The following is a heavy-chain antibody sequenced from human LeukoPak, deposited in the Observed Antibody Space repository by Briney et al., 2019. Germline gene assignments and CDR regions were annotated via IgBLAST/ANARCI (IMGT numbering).Heavy chain of an antibody. CDR1: RGSITTPGYY. V-gene: IGHV4-39*01. Sequence: PSETLSLTCTVSRGSITTPGYYWGWIRQPPGKGLEWIGSLYHSGSTYYKPSLKSRATISVDKSKNQCSLKLRSVTAADTAVYYCARHALATVTDPSFDYWGQGTLVTVSS. D-gene: IGHD2-21*02. CDR2: LYHSGST. CDR3: ARHALATVTDPSFDY. J-gene: IGHJ4*02.